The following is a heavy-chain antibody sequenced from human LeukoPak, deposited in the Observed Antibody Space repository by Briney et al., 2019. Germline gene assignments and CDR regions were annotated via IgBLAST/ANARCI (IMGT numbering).Heavy chain of an antibody. D-gene: IGHD4-17*01. CDR1: RFTFSSYG. CDR2: IRYDGSNK. CDR3: AKDQDDYGGSFDY. Sequence: PGGSLRLSCAASRFTFSSYGMHWVRQAPGKGLEWVAFIRYDGSNKYYADSVKGRFTISRDNSKNTLYLQMNSLRAEDTAVYYCAKDQDDYGGSFDYWGQGTLVTVSS. J-gene: IGHJ4*02. V-gene: IGHV3-30*02.